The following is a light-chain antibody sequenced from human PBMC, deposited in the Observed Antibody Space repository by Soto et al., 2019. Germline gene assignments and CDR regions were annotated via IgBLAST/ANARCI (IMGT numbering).Light chain of an antibody. V-gene: IGLV2-23*02. J-gene: IGLJ3*02. CDR3: CSYAGNSGV. Sequence: QSVLTQPASVSGSPGQSIIISCTGTSSDVGSYNFVSWYQQHPSKAPKLMIYEVSKRPSGVSNRFSGSKSGNTASLTISGLQPEDEADYYCCSYAGNSGVFGGGTKLTVL. CDR2: EVS. CDR1: SSDVGSYNF.